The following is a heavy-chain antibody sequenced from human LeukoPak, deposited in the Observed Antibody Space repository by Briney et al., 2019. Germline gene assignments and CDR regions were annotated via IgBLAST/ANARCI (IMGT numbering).Heavy chain of an antibody. Sequence: SETLPLTCAVYGGSFSGYYWSWIRQPPGKGLEWIGEINHSGSTNYNPSLKSRVTISVDTSKNQFSLKLSSVTAADTAVYYCARRRYFDWLLFEEGGNFDYWGQGTLVTVSS. D-gene: IGHD3-9*01. CDR1: GGSFSGYY. J-gene: IGHJ4*02. CDR3: ARRRYFDWLLFEEGGNFDY. V-gene: IGHV4-34*01. CDR2: INHSGST.